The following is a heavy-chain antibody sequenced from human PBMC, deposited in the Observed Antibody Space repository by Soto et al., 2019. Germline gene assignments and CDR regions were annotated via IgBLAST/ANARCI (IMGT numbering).Heavy chain of an antibody. J-gene: IGHJ4*02. CDR1: GFTFSSYW. CDR2: INSDGSST. D-gene: IGHD3-3*01. V-gene: IGHV3-74*01. Sequence: PGGSLRLSCAASGFTFSSYWMHWLRPAPGKGLVWVSRINSDGSSTSYADSVKGRFTISRDNAKNTLYLQMNSLRAEDTAVYYCAITNDFWSGSTKNFDYWGQGTLVTVSS. CDR3: AITNDFWSGSTKNFDY.